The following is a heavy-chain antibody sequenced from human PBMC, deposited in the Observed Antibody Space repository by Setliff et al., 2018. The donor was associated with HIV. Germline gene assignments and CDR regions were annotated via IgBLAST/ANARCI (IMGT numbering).Heavy chain of an antibody. CDR1: GFTFSDSS. V-gene: IGHV3-48*04. D-gene: IGHD3-3*01. CDR2: ISSSSSTI. Sequence: GGSLRLSCAASGFTFSDSSMGWVRQAPGKGLAWVSYISSSSSTIYYADSVKGRFTISRDNAKKSLYLQMNILRADDTAVYYCARAFSGYYFDYWGQGTLVTVSS. CDR3: ARAFSGYYFDY. J-gene: IGHJ4*02.